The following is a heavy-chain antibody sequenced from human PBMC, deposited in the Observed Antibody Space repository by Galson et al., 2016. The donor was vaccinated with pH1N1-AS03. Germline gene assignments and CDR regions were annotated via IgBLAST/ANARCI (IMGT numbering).Heavy chain of an antibody. J-gene: IGHJ3*01. CDR3: AKEVGSSGWFDACDL. Sequence: SLRLSCAASGFTFNKYSMNWVRQAPGKGLEFVANIKEDGSVRNYAGPVKGRFIISRDNAKNTLHLQMNSLRVEDTANYFCAKEVGSSGWFDACDLWGQGTVVTVSS. D-gene: IGHD6-19*01. CDR1: GFTFNKYS. V-gene: IGHV3-7*01. CDR2: IKEDGSVR.